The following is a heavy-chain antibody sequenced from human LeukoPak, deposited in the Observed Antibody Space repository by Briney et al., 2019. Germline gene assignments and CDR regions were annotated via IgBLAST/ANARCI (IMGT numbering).Heavy chain of an antibody. J-gene: IGHJ3*02. CDR3: ARAIRQEWFYDAFDM. D-gene: IGHD3-3*01. V-gene: IGHV4-39*07. CDR1: GGSISSSSYY. CDR2: IYHSGST. Sequence: SETLSLTCTVSGGSISSSSYYWGWIRQPPGKGLEGIGGIYHSGSTYYNPSLKSRVTISVETSKNQFSLKLNSVTAADTAVYYCARAIRQEWFYDAFDMWGQGTMVTVSS.